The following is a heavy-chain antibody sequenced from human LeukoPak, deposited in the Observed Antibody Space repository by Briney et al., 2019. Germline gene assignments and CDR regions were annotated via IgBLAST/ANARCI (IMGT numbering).Heavy chain of an antibody. CDR1: GVSISSSNSY. V-gene: IGHV4-39*01. Sequence: SETLSLTCTVSGVSISSSNSYWGWIRQPPGKGLEWIGSIYYSGNTYYNASLKSQVSISIDTSKNQFSLRLTSVTAADTAVYYCARWVSYGDYGDYWGQGTLVTVSS. D-gene: IGHD4-17*01. CDR2: IYYSGNT. CDR3: ARWVSYGDYGDY. J-gene: IGHJ4*02.